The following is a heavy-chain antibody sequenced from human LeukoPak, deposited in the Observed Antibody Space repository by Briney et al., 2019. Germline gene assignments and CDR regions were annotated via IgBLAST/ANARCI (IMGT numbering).Heavy chain of an antibody. D-gene: IGHD2-15*01. Sequence: SVKVSCKASGGTFSSYAISWVRQAPGQGLEWMGGIIPIFGTANYAQKFQGRVTITADESTSTAYMELSSLRSEDTAVYYCARDQEVVAATSDAFDIWGQGTMVTVSS. CDR2: IIPIFGTA. CDR3: ARDQEVVAATSDAFDI. V-gene: IGHV1-69*13. CDR1: GGTFSSYA. J-gene: IGHJ3*02.